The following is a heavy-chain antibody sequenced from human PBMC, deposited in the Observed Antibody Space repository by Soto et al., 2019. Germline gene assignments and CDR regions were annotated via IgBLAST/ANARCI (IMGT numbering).Heavy chain of an antibody. Sequence: ASVKVSFKASGYTFTSYYIHWVGQSPGQGLQWMGITNPSGGSTIYAQKFQGRVTMTRDTSTSTVYMELSSLRSEDTAVYYCARDGGFVVRRVIINLRYFDYWGQGTLVTVSS. CDR1: GYTFTSYY. V-gene: IGHV1-46*01. CDR3: ARDGGFVVRRVIINLRYFDY. J-gene: IGHJ4*02. D-gene: IGHD3-10*01. CDR2: TNPSGGST.